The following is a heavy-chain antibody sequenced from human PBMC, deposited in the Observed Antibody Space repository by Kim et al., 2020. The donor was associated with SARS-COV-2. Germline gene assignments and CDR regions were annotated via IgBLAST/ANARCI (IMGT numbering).Heavy chain of an antibody. D-gene: IGHD2-21*02. V-gene: IGHV3-15*01. Sequence: AAPVKGRFTISRDDSKNTLYLQMNSLKTEDTAVYYCTTSSYCGGDCYSDYWGQGTLVTVSS. CDR3: TTSSYCGGDCYSDY. J-gene: IGHJ4*02.